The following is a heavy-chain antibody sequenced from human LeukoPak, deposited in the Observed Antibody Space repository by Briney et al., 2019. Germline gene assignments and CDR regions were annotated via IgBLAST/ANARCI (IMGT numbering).Heavy chain of an antibody. Sequence: GGSLRLSCGASGFTFSSYGMHWVRQAPGKGLEWVAFIRYDGSNKYYADSVKGRFTISRDNSKNTLYLQMNSLRAEDTAVYYCAKDRSYSSFFDYWGQGTLVTVSS. CDR3: AKDRSYSSFFDY. CDR2: IRYDGSNK. D-gene: IGHD1-26*01. CDR1: GFTFSSYG. V-gene: IGHV3-30*02. J-gene: IGHJ4*02.